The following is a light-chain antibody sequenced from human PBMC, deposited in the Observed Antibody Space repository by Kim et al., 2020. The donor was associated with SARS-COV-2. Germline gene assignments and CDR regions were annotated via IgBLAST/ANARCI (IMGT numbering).Light chain of an antibody. CDR2: KAS. V-gene: IGKV1-5*03. CDR3: QQYNSYPWT. Sequence: AAVGDRVTITCRASQSISSWLAWYQQKPGKAPKLLIYKASSLESGVTSRCTGSGSGTEFTLTISSLQPDDFAVYYCQQYNSYPWTFGQGTKVDIK. CDR1: QSISSW. J-gene: IGKJ1*01.